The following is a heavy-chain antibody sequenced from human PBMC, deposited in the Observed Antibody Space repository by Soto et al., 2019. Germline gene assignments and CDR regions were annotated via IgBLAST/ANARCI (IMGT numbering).Heavy chain of an antibody. V-gene: IGHV4-61*01. Sequence: SETLSLTCSVSGGSFSDKTYYWSWIRQPPGKRLEWIGYVYYSGTTNYNPSLKSRVTISVDLSKNQFSLRLSSVTTADTALYYCARTTAVPNSLRSRYFFDYWGQGTRVTVS. CDR3: ARTTAVPNSLRSRYFFDY. CDR1: GGSFSDKTYY. D-gene: IGHD4-17*01. J-gene: IGHJ4*02. CDR2: VYYSGTT.